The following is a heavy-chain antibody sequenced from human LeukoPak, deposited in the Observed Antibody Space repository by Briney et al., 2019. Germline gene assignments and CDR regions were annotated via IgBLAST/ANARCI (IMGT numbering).Heavy chain of an antibody. CDR1: GGSISSSSYY. D-gene: IGHD1/OR15-1a*01. J-gene: IGHJ4*02. CDR2: IYYSGST. Sequence: KPSETLSLTCTVSGGSISSSSYYWGWLRQPPGKGLEWIGSIYYSGSTYYNPSLKSRVTISVDTSKNQFSLKLSSVTAADTAVYYCARGRTEQITPIYYFDYWGQGTLVTVSS. V-gene: IGHV4-39*01. CDR3: ARGRTEQITPIYYFDY.